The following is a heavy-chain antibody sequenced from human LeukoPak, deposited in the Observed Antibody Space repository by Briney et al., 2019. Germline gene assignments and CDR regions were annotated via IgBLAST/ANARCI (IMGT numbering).Heavy chain of an antibody. J-gene: IGHJ5*02. CDR1: GFSFTTNA. Sequence: GGSLRLSCAVSGFSFTTNAIAWVRQAPGKGPGWVSTISGSGGRTYYADSLEARFTLSRDNSKNTLYLQMNSLRSEDTAVYYCAIGPPYGGYSAWGQGTLVTVSS. CDR2: ISGSGGRT. V-gene: IGHV3-23*01. CDR3: AIGPPYGGYSA. D-gene: IGHD5-12*01.